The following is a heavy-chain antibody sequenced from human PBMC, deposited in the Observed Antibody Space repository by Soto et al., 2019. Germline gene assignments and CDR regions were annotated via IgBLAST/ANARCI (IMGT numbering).Heavy chain of an antibody. J-gene: IGHJ4*02. CDR3: ARVIDSIGWYSDY. CDR1: GFTFTPYT. Sequence: EVHLVESGGGLVKAGGSLRLSCVASGFTFTPYTMNWVRQAPGKGLEWVSSISSTGNYIYYADSVKGRFTISRDNAKNSLYLQMSSPRAEDTALYYCARVIDSIGWYSDYWGQGTLLTVSS. V-gene: IGHV3-21*01. D-gene: IGHD6-19*01. CDR2: ISSTGNYI.